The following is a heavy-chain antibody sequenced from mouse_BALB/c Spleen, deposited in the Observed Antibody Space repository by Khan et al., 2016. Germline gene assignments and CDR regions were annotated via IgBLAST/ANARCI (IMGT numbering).Heavy chain of an antibody. J-gene: IGHJ3*01. Sequence: VQLQQPGAELVKPGASVKLSCTASGFNIKDTYMHWVKQRPEQGLEWIGRIDPANGNTKYDPTFQGQATITADTSSNTAYLQLSRLQSEDTAVYYCARSPYDYDVGFAYWGQGTLVTVSA. V-gene: IGHV14-3*02. D-gene: IGHD2-4*01. CDR2: IDPANGNT. CDR1: GFNIKDTY. CDR3: ARSPYDYDVGFAY.